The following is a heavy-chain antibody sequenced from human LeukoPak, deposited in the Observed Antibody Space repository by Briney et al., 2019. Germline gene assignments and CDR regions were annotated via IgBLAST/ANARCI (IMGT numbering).Heavy chain of an antibody. CDR1: GFTFSSYG. CDR3: AKDGATVTTEPDYMDV. V-gene: IGHV3-30*02. J-gene: IGHJ6*03. Sequence: PGGSLRLSCAASGFTFSSYGMHWVRQAPGKGLEWVAFIRYDGSNKYYADSVKGRFTISRDNSKNTLYLQMNSLRAEDTAVYYCAKDGATVTTEPDYMDVWGKGTTVTISS. D-gene: IGHD4-17*01. CDR2: IRYDGSNK.